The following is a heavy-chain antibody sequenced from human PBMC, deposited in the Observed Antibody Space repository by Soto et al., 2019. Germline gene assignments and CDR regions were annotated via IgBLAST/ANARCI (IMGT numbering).Heavy chain of an antibody. D-gene: IGHD3-10*01. V-gene: IGHV3-23*01. Sequence: GGSLRLSCAASGFTFSSYAMSWVRQAPGKGLEWVSAISGSGGSTYYADSVKGRFTISRDNSKNTLYLQMNSLRAEDTAVYYCAKQLLWFGELSYYFDYWGQGTLVTVSS. CDR1: GFTFSSYA. CDR2: ISGSGGST. CDR3: AKQLLWFGELSYYFDY. J-gene: IGHJ4*02.